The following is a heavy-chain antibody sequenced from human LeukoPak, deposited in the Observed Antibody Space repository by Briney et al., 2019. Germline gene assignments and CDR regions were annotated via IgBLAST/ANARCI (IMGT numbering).Heavy chain of an antibody. Sequence: ASVKVSCKASGYTFTSYGISWVRQAPGQGLEWMGWISAYNGNTNYAQKLQGRVTMTTDTSTSTAYMELRSLRSDDTAVYYCARQKNLYYGSGELSFDYWGQGTLVTVSS. CDR2: ISAYNGNT. J-gene: IGHJ4*02. CDR1: GYTFTSYG. V-gene: IGHV1-18*01. D-gene: IGHD3-10*01. CDR3: ARQKNLYYGSGELSFDY.